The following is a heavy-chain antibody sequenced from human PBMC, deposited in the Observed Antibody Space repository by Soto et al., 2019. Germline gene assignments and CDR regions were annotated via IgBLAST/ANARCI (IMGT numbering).Heavy chain of an antibody. CDR2: IYYSGST. Sequence: SETLSLTCTVSGGSISSGGYYWSWIRQHPGKGLEWIGYIYYSGSTYYNPSLKSRVTISVDTSKNQFSLKLSSVTAADTAVYYCARGGCGSSTSCYFLVYYGMDVWGQGTRVTVSS. V-gene: IGHV4-31*03. CDR1: GGSISSGGYY. D-gene: IGHD2-2*01. CDR3: ARGGCGSSTSCYFLVYYGMDV. J-gene: IGHJ6*02.